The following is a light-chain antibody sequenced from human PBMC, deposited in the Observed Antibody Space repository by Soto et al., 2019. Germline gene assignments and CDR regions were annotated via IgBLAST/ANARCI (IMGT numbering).Light chain of an antibody. Sequence: QSALTQPPSASGSPGQSVAISCTGTSSDVGASDYVSWYQQHSGKAPKLLLYEVNKRPSGVPDRFSGSKSGNTASLTVSALQADDEAHYYCHSHSGSSNVLGTGTKLTVL. CDR1: SSDVGASDY. V-gene: IGLV2-8*01. CDR3: HSHSGSSNV. CDR2: EVN. J-gene: IGLJ1*01.